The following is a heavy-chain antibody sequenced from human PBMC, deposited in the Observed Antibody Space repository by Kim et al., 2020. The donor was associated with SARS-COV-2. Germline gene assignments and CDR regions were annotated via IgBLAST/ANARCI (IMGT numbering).Heavy chain of an antibody. CDR3: ARLPLKGWFDP. Sequence: TRYSPSFQGQVTISADKSISTAYLQWSSLKASDTTMYYCARLPLKGWFDPWGQGTLVTVSS. CDR2: T. J-gene: IGHJ5*02. V-gene: IGHV5-51*01.